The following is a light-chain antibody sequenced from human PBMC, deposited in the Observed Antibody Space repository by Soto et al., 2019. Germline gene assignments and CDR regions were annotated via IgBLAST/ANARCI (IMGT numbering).Light chain of an antibody. CDR1: RYDVGGYNY. CDR3: CSYARSTFYA. V-gene: IGLV2-8*01. CDR2: EVD. J-gene: IGLJ1*01. Sequence: QSALTQTPSVSGSPGQSVTMSCTGTRYDVGGYNYVSWYQQHPGKAPKVIIYEVDKRPSGVPDRFTGSKSGYTASLTVSGLLAEDEADYLCCSYARSTFYAFATWTKVTVL.